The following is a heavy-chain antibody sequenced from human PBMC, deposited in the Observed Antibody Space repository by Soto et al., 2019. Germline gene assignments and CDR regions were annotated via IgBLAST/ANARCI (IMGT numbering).Heavy chain of an antibody. V-gene: IGHV3-48*02. CDR2: ITSTSSTK. D-gene: IGHD3-10*01. CDR1: GFTFSSHT. Sequence: PGGSLRLSCAASGFTFSSHTMNWVRQAPGKGLEWISYITSTSSTKNYADSMTGRFPISRGNANNSLSLPMKSLRDPDTAVSHCARRITMVRGPYYYYALDVWGQGTTVTVSS. CDR3: ARRITMVRGPYYYYALDV. J-gene: IGHJ6*02.